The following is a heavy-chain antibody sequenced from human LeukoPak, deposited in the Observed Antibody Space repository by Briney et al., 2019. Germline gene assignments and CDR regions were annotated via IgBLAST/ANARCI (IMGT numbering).Heavy chain of an antibody. CDR3: AREYHGGSDDDDY. CDR2: INPNSGGT. D-gene: IGHD4-23*01. J-gene: IGHJ4*02. Sequence: GASVKVSCKASGYTFTGYYMHWVRQAPGQGLEWMGWINPNSGGTNYAQKFQGRVTMTRDTSISTAYMELSRLRSDDTAVYYCAREYHGGSDDDDYWGQGTLVTVSS. CDR1: GYTFTGYY. V-gene: IGHV1-2*02.